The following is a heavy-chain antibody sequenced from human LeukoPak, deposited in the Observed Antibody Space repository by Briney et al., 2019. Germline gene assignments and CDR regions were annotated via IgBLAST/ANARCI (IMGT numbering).Heavy chain of an antibody. CDR3: ARRIIMVRDAFDR. CDR2: IYNIRTT. J-gene: IGHJ3*02. Sequence: SETLSLTCNVSGGSVTSNNFHWGWIRQPPGKGPEWIGIIYNIRTTSYSPSLKSRVTISVDTSKNQFSLKMTSMTAADTAMYFCARRIIMVRDAFDRWGPGTMVTVSS. V-gene: IGHV4-39*07. CDR1: GGSVTSNNFH. D-gene: IGHD3-10*01.